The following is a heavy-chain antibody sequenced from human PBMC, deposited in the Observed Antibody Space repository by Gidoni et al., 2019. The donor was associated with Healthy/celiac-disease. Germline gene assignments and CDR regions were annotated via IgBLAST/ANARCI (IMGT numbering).Heavy chain of an antibody. CDR1: GFTFSSYS. Sequence: EVQLVESGGGLVKPGGSLRLSCAASGFTFSSYSMNWVRQAPGKGLEWVSSISSSSSYIYYADSVKGRFTISRDNAKNSLYLQMNSLRAEDTAVYYCARGMKTTTLPLYWGQGTLVTVSS. V-gene: IGHV3-21*01. J-gene: IGHJ4*02. CDR3: ARGMKTTTLPLY. D-gene: IGHD1-26*01. CDR2: ISSSSSYI.